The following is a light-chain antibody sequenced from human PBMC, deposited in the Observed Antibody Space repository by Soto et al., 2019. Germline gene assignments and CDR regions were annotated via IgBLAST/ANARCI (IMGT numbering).Light chain of an antibody. CDR3: QQTYAIPRT. J-gene: IGKJ4*01. CDR2: KAS. CDR1: QSISSW. V-gene: IGKV1-5*03. Sequence: DIQMTQSPSTLSASVGDRVTITCRASQSISSWLAWYQQKPGKAPKLLIYKASSLESGVPSRFSGSGSGTEFTLTISSLQPEDFATYFCQQTYAIPRTFGGGTKVDIK.